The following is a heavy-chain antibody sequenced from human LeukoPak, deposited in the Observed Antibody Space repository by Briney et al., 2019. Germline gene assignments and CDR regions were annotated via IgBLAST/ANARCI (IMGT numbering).Heavy chain of an antibody. CDR2: ISAYNGNT. CDR3: ARSLRRWLQFPFGY. J-gene: IGHJ4*02. D-gene: IGHD5-24*01. Sequence: ASVKVSCKASGYTFTSYGISWVRQAPGQGLEWMGWISAYNGNTNYAQKLQGRVTMTTDTSTSTAYMELRSLRSDDTAVYYCARSLRRWLQFPFGYWGQGTLVTVSS. CDR1: GYTFTSYG. V-gene: IGHV1-18*01.